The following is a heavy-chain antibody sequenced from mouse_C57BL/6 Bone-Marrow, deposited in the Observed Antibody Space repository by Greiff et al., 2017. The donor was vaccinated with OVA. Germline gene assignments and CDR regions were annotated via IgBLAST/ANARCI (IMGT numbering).Heavy chain of an antibody. Sequence: EVQLVESGPGLVKPSQSLSLTCSVTGYSITSGYYWNWIRQFPGNKLEWMGYISYDGSNNYNPSLKNRISITRDTSKNQFFLKLNSVTTEDTATYYCARGYAMDYWGQGTSVTVSS. CDR3: ARGYAMDY. CDR1: GYSITSGYY. J-gene: IGHJ4*01. CDR2: ISYDGSN. V-gene: IGHV3-6*01.